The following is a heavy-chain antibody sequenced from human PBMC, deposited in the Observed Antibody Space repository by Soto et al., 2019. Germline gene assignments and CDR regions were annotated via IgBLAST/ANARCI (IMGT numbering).Heavy chain of an antibody. CDR2: IYYSGSA. V-gene: IGHV4-31*03. CDR3: ARFYYASGSLIVRAPDY. CDR1: GGPISTGGYY. D-gene: IGHD3-10*01. J-gene: IGHJ4*02. Sequence: QVQLQESGPGLVKPSQTLSLTCTVSGGPISTGGYYWSWIRQHPGKGLEWIGYIYYSGSAYYNPSLQSRLTMSVDTSKNQFSLKLNSVTAADTAVYYCARFYYASGSLIVRAPDYWGQGTLVTVSS.